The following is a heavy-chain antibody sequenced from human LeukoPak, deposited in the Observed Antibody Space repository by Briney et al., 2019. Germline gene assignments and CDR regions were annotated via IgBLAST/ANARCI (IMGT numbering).Heavy chain of an antibody. CDR2: ISGSGGNT. Sequence: GGSLRPSCAASGFTFSSYAMNWVRQAQGKGLEWVSAISGSGGNTYYADSVKGRFAISRDNSKNTVYLQMDSLKAEDTALYFCARSLLLVTAITHFDYWGQGILVTVSS. CDR1: GFTFSSYA. V-gene: IGHV3-23*01. J-gene: IGHJ4*02. D-gene: IGHD2-21*02. CDR3: ARSLLLVTAITHFDY.